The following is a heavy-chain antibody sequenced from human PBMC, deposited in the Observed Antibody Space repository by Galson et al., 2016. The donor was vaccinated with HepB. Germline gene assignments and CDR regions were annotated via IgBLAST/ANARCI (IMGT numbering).Heavy chain of an antibody. CDR2: ITDSGGSA. D-gene: IGHD6-25*01. J-gene: IGHJ4*02. CDR3: TRAAAPPHFEF. Sequence: SLRLSCAASGFTFSTYAMRWVRQAPGKGLEWVSSITDSGGSAYYADSVKGRFTISRDNSKNTLFLQMNSLRAEDTAIYYFTRAAAPPHFEFWGQGALVTVSS. CDR1: GFTFSTYA. V-gene: IGHV3-23*01.